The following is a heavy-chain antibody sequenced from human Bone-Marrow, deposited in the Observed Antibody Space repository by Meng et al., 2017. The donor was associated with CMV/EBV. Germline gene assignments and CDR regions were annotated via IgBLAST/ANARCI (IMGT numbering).Heavy chain of an antibody. Sequence: GSLRLSCTVSGGSISSSSYYWGWILQPPGKGLEWIGSIYYSGSTYYNTSLKSRVTISVDTSKNQFSLKLSSLTAADTAVYYCASSVARVSWFDPWGQGNLVTVSS. CDR1: GGSISSSSYY. D-gene: IGHD5-12*01. CDR3: ASSVARVSWFDP. V-gene: IGHV4-39*07. J-gene: IGHJ5*02. CDR2: IYYSGST.